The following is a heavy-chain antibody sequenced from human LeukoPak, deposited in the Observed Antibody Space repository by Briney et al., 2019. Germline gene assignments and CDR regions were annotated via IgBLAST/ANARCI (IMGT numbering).Heavy chain of an antibody. V-gene: IGHV1-2*02. D-gene: IGHD2-2*01. CDR1: GYTFTGYY. Sequence: ASVKVSCKASGYTFTGYYMHWVRQAPGQGLEWMAWINPNSGGTNYAQKFQGRVTMTRDTSISTAYMELSRLRYDDTAVYYCARKQPVIVVVPAAAEGYYYGMDVWGQGTTVTVSS. CDR3: ARKQPVIVVVPAAAEGYYYGMDV. CDR2: INPNSGGT. J-gene: IGHJ6*02.